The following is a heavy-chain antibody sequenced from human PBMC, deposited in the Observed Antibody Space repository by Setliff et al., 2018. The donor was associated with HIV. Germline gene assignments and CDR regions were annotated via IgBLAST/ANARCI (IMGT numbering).Heavy chain of an antibody. V-gene: IGHV5-51*01. CDR3: ARRDGRSMNAFQI. J-gene: IGHJ3*01. D-gene: IGHD2-21*01. CDR1: DYTFTTYW. CDR2: IYPDDSDI. Sequence: GESLKISCKALDYTFTTYWIAWVRQMPGEGLEWMGIIYPDDSDIRYNPSFQNQITISADKSTATAYSQLNNLKASDTATYYCARRDGRSMNAFQIWGPGTMVTV.